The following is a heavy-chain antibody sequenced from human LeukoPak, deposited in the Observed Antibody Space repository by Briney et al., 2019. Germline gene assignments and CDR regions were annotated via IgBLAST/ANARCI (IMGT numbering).Heavy chain of an antibody. D-gene: IGHD6-19*01. CDR2: MNPNSGNT. CDR3: ARGRLIGYSSGWYSFDY. CDR1: GYTFTSYD. V-gene: IGHV1-8*01. J-gene: IGHJ4*02. Sequence: GASVTVSCKASGYTFTSYDINWVRRATGQGLEWMGWMNPNSGNTGYAQKFQGRVTMTRNTSISTAYMELSSLRSEDTAVYYCARGRLIGYSSGWYSFDYWGQGTLVTVSS.